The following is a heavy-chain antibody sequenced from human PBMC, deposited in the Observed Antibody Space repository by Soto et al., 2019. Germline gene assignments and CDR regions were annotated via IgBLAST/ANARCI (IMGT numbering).Heavy chain of an antibody. CDR1: GGSTSRGNC. D-gene: IGHD5-18*01. CDR3: ARLNSSIDY. J-gene: IGHJ4*02. Sequence: SETLSLTCAVSGGSTSRGNCWSGVGQPPGKGLEWIGGIYHSGSTNYNPSLKSRVTISVDTSKNQFSLKLSSVTAADTAVYYCARLNSSIDYWGQGTLVTVSS. V-gene: IGHV4-4*02. CDR2: IYHSGST.